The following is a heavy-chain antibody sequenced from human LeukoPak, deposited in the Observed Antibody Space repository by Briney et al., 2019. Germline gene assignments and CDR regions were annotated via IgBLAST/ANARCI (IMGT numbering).Heavy chain of an antibody. Sequence: ASVKVSCKASGYNFSSYYIQWVRQDHGQGLEWMGLLNPSRGTTAYAPKFQGRVTMTRDTSSNTVYMELRGLRSDDTAIYYCARDATRGIGGSYDLDFWGQGSLVTVSS. J-gene: IGHJ4*02. CDR2: LNPSRGTT. D-gene: IGHD3-16*01. CDR1: GYNFSSYY. CDR3: ARDATRGIGGSYDLDF. V-gene: IGHV1-46*01.